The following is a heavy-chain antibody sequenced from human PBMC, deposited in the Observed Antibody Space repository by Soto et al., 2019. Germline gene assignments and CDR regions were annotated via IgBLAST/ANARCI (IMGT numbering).Heavy chain of an antibody. CDR1: GGTFSSYT. J-gene: IGHJ4*02. D-gene: IGHD2-15*01. V-gene: IGHV1-69*02. Sequence: QVQLVQSGAEVKKPGSSVKVSCKASGGTFSSYTISWVRQAPGQGLEWMGRIIPILGIANYAQKFQGRVTITADKYTSTAYMELSSLRSEDTAVYYCASGYCSGGSCYHFDYWGQGTLVTVSS. CDR3: ASGYCSGGSCYHFDY. CDR2: IIPILGIA.